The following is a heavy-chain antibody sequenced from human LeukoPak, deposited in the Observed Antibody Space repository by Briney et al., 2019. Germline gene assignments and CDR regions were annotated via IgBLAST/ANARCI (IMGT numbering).Heavy chain of an antibody. CDR1: GFTFSSYS. CDR2: ISSSSSYI. J-gene: IGHJ4*02. Sequence: PGGSLRLSCAASGFTFSSYSRNWVRQAPGKGLEWVSSISSSSSYIYYADSVKGRFTISRDNAKNSLYLQMNSLRAEDTAVYYCARGNSGIYSHFDFWGQGTLVTVSS. D-gene: IGHD1-26*01. CDR3: ARGNSGIYSHFDF. V-gene: IGHV3-21*01.